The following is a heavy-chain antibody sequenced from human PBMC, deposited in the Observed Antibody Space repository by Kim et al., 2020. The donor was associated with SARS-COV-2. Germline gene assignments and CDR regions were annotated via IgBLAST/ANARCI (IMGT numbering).Heavy chain of an antibody. V-gene: IGHV7-4-1*02. CDR3: ARDNRPLDG. J-gene: IGHJ6*02. CDR2: INTNTGNP. CDR1: GYTFSSYS. Sequence: ASVKVSCKASGYTFSSYSMNWVRQAPGQGLEWMGWINTNTGNPMYAQGITGRFVFSVDTSVRTAYLQINSLKAEDTAVYYCARDNRPLDGWGQGTTVTVSS.